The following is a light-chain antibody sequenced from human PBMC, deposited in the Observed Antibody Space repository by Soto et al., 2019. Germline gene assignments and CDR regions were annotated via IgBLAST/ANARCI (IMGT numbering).Light chain of an antibody. CDR3: QQYNNWPLWT. CDR2: GAS. V-gene: IGKV3-15*01. Sequence: EIVMTQSPATLSVSPGERATLSCRASQSISSNLAWYQQKPGQAPRLLIYGASTRATGIPARFSGSRSGTEFTLTISSLQSEDFAVYYCQQYNNWPLWTFGQGTKVDIE. CDR1: QSISSN. J-gene: IGKJ1*01.